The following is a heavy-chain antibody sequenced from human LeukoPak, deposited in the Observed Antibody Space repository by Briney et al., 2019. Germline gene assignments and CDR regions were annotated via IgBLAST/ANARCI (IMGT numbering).Heavy chain of an antibody. CDR3: ARGPMVGAPGWFDP. V-gene: IGHV3-21*01. CDR1: GFTFSSYS. Sequence: PGGSLRLSCAASGFTFSSYSMNWVRQAPGKGLEWVSSISSSSSYIYYADSVKGRFTISRDNAKNSLYLQMNSLRAEDTAVYYCARGPMVGAPGWFDPWGQGTLVTVSS. CDR2: ISSSSSYI. J-gene: IGHJ5*02. D-gene: IGHD1-26*01.